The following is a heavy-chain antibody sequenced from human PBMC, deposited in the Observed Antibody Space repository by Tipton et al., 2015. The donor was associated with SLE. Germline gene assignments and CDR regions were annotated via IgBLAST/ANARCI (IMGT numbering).Heavy chain of an antibody. CDR3: AKSVVPAAHLDY. Sequence: SLRLSCAASGFTFSSYTMSWVRQAPGKGLQWVSSIGTSDNTYYADSVKGRFTISRDNSKSTLYLQMNSLGAEDTAVYYCAKSVVPAAHLDYWGQGTLVTVSS. J-gene: IGHJ4*02. CDR1: GFTFSSYT. V-gene: IGHV3-23*01. CDR2: IGTSDNT. D-gene: IGHD2-2*01.